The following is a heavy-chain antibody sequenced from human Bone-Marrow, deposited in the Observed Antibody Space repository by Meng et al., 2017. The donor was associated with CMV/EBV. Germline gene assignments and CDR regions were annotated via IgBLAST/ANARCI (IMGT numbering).Heavy chain of an antibody. D-gene: IGHD2-2*01. CDR3: ARVQSLIVQAARY. J-gene: IGHJ4*02. V-gene: IGHV1-2*02. CDR1: GYTFTGYY. Sequence: ASVKVSCKSSGYTFTGYYMHWVRQAPGQGLEWMGWINPNSGGTNYAQKFQGRVTMTRDTSISTAYMELSRLRSDDTAVYYCARVQSLIVQAARYWGQGTRVTVSS. CDR2: INPNSGGT.